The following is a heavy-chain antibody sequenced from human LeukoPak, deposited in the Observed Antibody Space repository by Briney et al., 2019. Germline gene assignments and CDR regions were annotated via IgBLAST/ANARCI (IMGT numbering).Heavy chain of an antibody. D-gene: IGHD5-24*01. CDR2: ISPSSGAT. Sequence: ASVKVSCKASGYTFTGYYMHWVRQAPGQGLEWMGRISPSSGATDLAQKLRGRVTMTRDTSINTAYVELTRLRSDDTAVYYCARDNGDGYNDYWGRGTLITVSS. CDR1: GYTFTGYY. V-gene: IGHV1-2*06. CDR3: ARDNGDGYNDY. J-gene: IGHJ4*02.